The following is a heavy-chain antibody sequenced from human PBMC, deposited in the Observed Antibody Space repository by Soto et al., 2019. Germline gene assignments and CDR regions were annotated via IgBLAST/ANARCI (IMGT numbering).Heavy chain of an antibody. CDR3: ARARIVGATTNFDY. CDR1: GGSISSGDYY. V-gene: IGHV4-30-4*01. D-gene: IGHD1-26*01. Sequence: SETLSLTCTVSGGSISSGDYYWSWIRQPPGKGLEWIGYIYYSGSTYYNPSLKSRVSISVDTSKNQFSLKLSSVTAADTAVYYCARARIVGATTNFDYWGQGTLVTVS. J-gene: IGHJ4*02. CDR2: IYYSGST.